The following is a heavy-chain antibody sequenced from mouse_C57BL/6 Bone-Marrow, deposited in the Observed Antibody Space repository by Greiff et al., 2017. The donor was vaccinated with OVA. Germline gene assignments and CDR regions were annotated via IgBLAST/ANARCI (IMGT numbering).Heavy chain of an antibody. CDR2: ISSGSSTI. Sequence: DVKLVESGGGLVKPGGSLKLSCAASGFTFSDYGMHWVRQAPEKGLEWVAYISSGSSTIYYADTVKGRFTISRDNAKNTLFLQMTSLRSEDTAMYYCAPTTVVPFAYWGQGTLVTVSA. CDR1: GFTFSDYG. D-gene: IGHD1-1*01. V-gene: IGHV5-17*01. CDR3: APTTVVPFAY. J-gene: IGHJ3*01.